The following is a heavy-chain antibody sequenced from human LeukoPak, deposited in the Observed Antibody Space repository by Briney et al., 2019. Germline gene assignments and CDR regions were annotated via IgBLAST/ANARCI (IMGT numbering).Heavy chain of an antibody. Sequence: GGSLRLSCAASGFTFDDYAMHWVRQAPGKGLEWVSGISWNSGSIGYADSVKGRFTISRDNAKNSLYLQMNSLRAEDTALYYCAKSTYYDILTGQGGFDYRGQGTLVTVSS. V-gene: IGHV3-9*01. CDR3: AKSTYYDILTGQGGFDY. CDR2: ISWNSGSI. CDR1: GFTFDDYA. D-gene: IGHD3-9*01. J-gene: IGHJ4*02.